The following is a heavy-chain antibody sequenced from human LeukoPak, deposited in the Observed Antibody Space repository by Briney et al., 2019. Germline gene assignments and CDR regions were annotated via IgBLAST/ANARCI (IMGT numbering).Heavy chain of an antibody. CDR1: GGSISSSSYY. CDR3: AGRGSGTYRYFHY. V-gene: IGHV4-39*07. CDR2: IYYSGNT. Sequence: SETLSLTCTVSGGSISSSSYYWGWIRQPPGKGLEWIGTIYYSGNTYYNPSLKSRVTISVDTSKNQFSLKLSSVTAADTAVYYCAGRGSGTYRYFHYWGQGTLVTVSS. J-gene: IGHJ4*02. D-gene: IGHD1-26*01.